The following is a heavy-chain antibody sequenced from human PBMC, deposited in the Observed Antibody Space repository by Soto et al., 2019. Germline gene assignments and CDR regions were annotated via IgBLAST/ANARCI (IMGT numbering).Heavy chain of an antibody. CDR2: ISYDGSNK. CDR1: GFTFSSYG. CDR3: AKMGGYSGYDDSYYYGMDV. J-gene: IGHJ6*02. Sequence: QVQLVESGGGVVQPGRSLRLSCAASGFTFSSYGMHWVRQAPGKGLEWVAVISYDGSNKYYADSVKGRFTISRDNSQNSLYLQMNSLRAEDTAVYYCAKMGGYSGYDDSYYYGMDVWGQGTTVTVSS. D-gene: IGHD5-12*01. V-gene: IGHV3-30*18.